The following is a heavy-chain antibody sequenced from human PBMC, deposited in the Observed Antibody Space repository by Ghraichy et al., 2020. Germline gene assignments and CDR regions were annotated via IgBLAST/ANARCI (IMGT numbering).Heavy chain of an antibody. V-gene: IGHV1-18*01. D-gene: IGHD3-16*02. J-gene: IGHJ4*02. CDR2: ISAYNGNT. Sequence: ASVKVSCKASGYTFTSYGISWVRQAPGQGLEWMGWISAYNGNTNYAQKLQGRVTMTTDTSTSTAYMELRSLRSDDTAVYYCARDYDYIWGSYRVSGVGSLDYWGQGTLVTVSS. CDR3: ARDYDYIWGSYRVSGVGSLDY. CDR1: GYTFTSYG.